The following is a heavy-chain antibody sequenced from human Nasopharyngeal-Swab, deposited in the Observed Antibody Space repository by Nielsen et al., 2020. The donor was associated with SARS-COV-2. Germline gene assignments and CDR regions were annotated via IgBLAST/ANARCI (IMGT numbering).Heavy chain of an antibody. D-gene: IGHD3-10*01. V-gene: IGHV1-18*01. CDR2: ISAYNGNT. J-gene: IGHJ4*02. CDR3: ARDVGFGELLSPYYFDY. Sequence: SVKVSCKASGYTFTSYGISWVRQAPGQGLEWMGWISAYNGNTNYAQKLQGRVTMTTDTSTSTAYMELRSLRSDDTAVYYCARDVGFGELLSPYYFDYWGQGTLVTVSS. CDR1: GYTFTSYG.